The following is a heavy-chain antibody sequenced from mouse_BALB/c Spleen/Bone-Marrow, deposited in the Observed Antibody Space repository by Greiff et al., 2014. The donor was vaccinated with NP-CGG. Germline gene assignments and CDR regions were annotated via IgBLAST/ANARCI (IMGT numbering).Heavy chain of an antibody. CDR2: ISYSGST. V-gene: IGHV3-2*02. Sequence: EVMLVESGPGLVKPSQSLSLTCTVTGYSITSDYAWNWIRQFPGNILEWMGYISYSGSTGYNPSLKSRISITRDTSKNQFFLQLNSVTTEDTATYYCARENYVSSPWFAYWGQGTLVTVSA. CDR3: ARENYVSSPWFAY. CDR1: GYSITSDYA. J-gene: IGHJ3*01. D-gene: IGHD1-1*01.